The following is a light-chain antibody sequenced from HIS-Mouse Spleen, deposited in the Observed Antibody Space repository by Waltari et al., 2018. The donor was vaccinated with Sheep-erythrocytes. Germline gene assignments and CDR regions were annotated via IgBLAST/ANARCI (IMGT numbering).Light chain of an antibody. J-gene: IGLJ2*01. CDR3: QSADSSGTSHVV. Sequence: SYELTQPPSVSVSPGQTARTTCSGDALPKQYAYWYQQKPGQAPVLGIYKDSERPSGIPERFSGSSSGTTVTLTISGVQAEDEADYYCQSADSSGTSHVVFGGGTKLTVL. CDR2: KDS. V-gene: IGLV3-25*03. CDR1: ALPKQY.